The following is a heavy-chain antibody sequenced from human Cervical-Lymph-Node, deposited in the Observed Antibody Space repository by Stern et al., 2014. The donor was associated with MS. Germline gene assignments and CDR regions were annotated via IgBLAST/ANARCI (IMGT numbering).Heavy chain of an antibody. Sequence: VQLVQSGAEVKKPGASVKVSCKASGYTISNYAMHWVRQAPGQRLEWMGWINAGNDKTKYSQKLQGRVTITRDTSASTVFMELSSLRSEDTAVYFCARGASGSYWTWYFDLWGRGTLVTVSS. J-gene: IGHJ2*01. CDR1: GYTISNYA. D-gene: IGHD1-26*01. V-gene: IGHV1-3*01. CDR2: INAGNDKT. CDR3: ARGASGSYWTWYFDL.